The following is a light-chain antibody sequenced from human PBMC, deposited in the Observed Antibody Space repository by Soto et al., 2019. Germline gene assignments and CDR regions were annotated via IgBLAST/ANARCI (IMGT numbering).Light chain of an antibody. CDR2: EVS. V-gene: IGLV2-14*01. Sequence: QSVLTQPASVSGSPGRSITISCTGTSTDIGTYNSVSWYQHHPGKAPKLMIYEVSNRPSGVSNRFSGSKSGNTASLTISGLQAEDEADYYCSSYTSSSTLVFGTGTKVTVL. CDR3: SSYTSSSTLV. J-gene: IGLJ1*01. CDR1: STDIGTYNS.